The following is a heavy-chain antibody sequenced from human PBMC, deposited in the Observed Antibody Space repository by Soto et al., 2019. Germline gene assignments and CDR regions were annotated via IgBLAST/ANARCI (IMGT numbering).Heavy chain of an antibody. D-gene: IGHD3-16*01. J-gene: IGHJ4*02. CDR3: ATFRGGGQRNY. CDR2: IWYDGSNK. Sequence: QVQLVESGGGVVQPGRSLRLSCAASGFTFSSYGMHWVRQAPGKGLEWVAVIWYDGSNKYYADSVKGRFTISRDNSKNTLYLQMNSLRAEDTAVYYCATFRGGGQRNYWGQGTLVTVSS. V-gene: IGHV3-33*01. CDR1: GFTFSSYG.